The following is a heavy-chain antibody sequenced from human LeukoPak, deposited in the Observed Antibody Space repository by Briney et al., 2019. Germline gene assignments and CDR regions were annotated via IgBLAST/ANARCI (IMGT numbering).Heavy chain of an antibody. J-gene: IGHJ5*02. Sequence: ASVKVSCKASGYTFTGYYMHWVRQAPGQGLEWMRWINPNSGGTNYAQKFQGRVTMTRDTSISTAYMELSRLRSDDTAVYYCARCRDYGDYGDNWFDPWGQGTLVTVSS. CDR3: ARCRDYGDYGDNWFDP. CDR2: INPNSGGT. V-gene: IGHV1-2*02. CDR1: GYTFTGYY. D-gene: IGHD4-17*01.